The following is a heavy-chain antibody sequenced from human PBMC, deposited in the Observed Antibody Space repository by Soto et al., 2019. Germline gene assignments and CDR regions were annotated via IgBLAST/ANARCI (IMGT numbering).Heavy chain of an antibody. J-gene: IGHJ4*02. CDR2: ISAYNGNT. D-gene: IGHD3-22*01. CDR1: GYTFASYG. Sequence: ASVKVSCTASGYTFASYGISWVRQAPGQGLEWMGWISAYNGNTNYAQKLQGRVTMTTDTSTSTAYMELRSLRSDDTAVYYCARDPPRPYYYDSSGYYQLFDYWGQGTLVTVSS. CDR3: ARDPPRPYYYDSSGYYQLFDY. V-gene: IGHV1-18*01.